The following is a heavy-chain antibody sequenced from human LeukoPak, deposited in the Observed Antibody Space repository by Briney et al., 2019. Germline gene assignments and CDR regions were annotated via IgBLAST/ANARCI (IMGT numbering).Heavy chain of an antibody. CDR2: ISPSGTGT. CDR3: ATDHSMTNTAWWFDP. V-gene: IGHV1-46*01. Sequence: ASVKVSCKASGYTITNNYMHWVRQAPGHRLEWMGVISPSGTGTSYAQKFQGRITMSRDTSTSTVYMELSSLRSEDTAFYYCATDHSMTNTAWWFDPWGQGTLVTVSS. D-gene: IGHD2-21*02. J-gene: IGHJ5*02. CDR1: GYTITNNY.